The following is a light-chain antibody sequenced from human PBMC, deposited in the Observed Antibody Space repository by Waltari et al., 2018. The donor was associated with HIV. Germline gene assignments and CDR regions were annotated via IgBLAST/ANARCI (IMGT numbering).Light chain of an antibody. CDR1: SGDIASNS. Sequence: NFMLTQPHSVSESPGKTVTISCTRSSGDIASNSVRWDQLRPGSAPTTLIYEHSQRPSGVPDRFSGSIDSSSNSASLTISGLKTEDEADYYCQSYDTDTHAIFGGGTKLTVL. CDR3: QSYDTDTHAI. V-gene: IGLV6-57*04. J-gene: IGLJ2*01. CDR2: EHS.